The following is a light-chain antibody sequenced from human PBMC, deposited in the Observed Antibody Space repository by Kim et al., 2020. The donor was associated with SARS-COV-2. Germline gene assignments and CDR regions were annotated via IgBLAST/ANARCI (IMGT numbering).Light chain of an antibody. CDR3: QSYDSSNHVV. Sequence: KAVTISCTRSRGSIASNYVQWYQQRPVSAPTTVIYEDNQRPSGVPDRFSGSIDSSSNSASLTISGLKTEDEADYYCQSYDSSNHVVFGGGTQLTVL. CDR1: RGSIASNY. CDR2: EDN. J-gene: IGLJ2*01. V-gene: IGLV6-57*03.